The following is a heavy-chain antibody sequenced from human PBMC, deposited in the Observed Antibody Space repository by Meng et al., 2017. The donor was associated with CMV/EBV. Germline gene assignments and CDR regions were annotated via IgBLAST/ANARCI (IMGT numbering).Heavy chain of an antibody. D-gene: IGHD2-8*01. CDR3: AREALMYDY. J-gene: IGHJ4*02. CDR1: GYTFTGYY. CDR2: INPNSGGT. V-gene: IGHV1-2*02. Sequence: KVSCKASGYTFTGYYMHWVRQAPGQGLEWMRWINPNSGGTNYAQKFQGRVTMTRDTSISTAYMELSRMRSDDAAVYYCAREALMYDYWGQGTLVTVSS.